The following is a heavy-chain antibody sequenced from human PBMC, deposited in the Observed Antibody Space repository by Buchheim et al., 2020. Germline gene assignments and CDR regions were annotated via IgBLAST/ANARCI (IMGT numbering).Heavy chain of an antibody. D-gene: IGHD3-16*02. CDR3: ATEPYVWGNYRYSTNDY. Sequence: DVQLVESGGGLVKPGGSLRLSCAASGFTFRNVWMSWVRQTPGKGLEWVGRMKSIADGGTTDYAAPVKGSFTIFRYDFKNMLFLQMNSLRTEDTAVYYCATEPYVWGNYRYSTNDYWGQG. CDR1: GFTFRNVW. J-gene: IGHJ4*02. V-gene: IGHV3-15*01. CDR2: MKSIADGGTT.